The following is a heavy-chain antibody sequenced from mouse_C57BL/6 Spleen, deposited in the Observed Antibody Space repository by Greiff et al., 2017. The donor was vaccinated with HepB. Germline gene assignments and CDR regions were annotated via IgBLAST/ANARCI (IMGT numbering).Heavy chain of an antibody. V-gene: IGHV1-50*01. CDR2: IDPSDSYT. CDR1: GYTFTSYW. CDR3: ARGNYYGSSYPLFDY. D-gene: IGHD1-1*01. Sequence: QQSCKASGYTFTSYWMQWVKQRPGQGLEWIGEIDPSDSYTNYNQKFKGKATLTVDTSSSTAYMQLSSLTSEDSAVYYCARGNYYGSSYPLFDYWGQGTTLTVSS. J-gene: IGHJ2*01.